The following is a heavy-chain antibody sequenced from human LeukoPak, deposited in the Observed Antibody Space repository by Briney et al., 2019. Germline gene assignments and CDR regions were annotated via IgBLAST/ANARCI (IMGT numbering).Heavy chain of an antibody. Sequence: PGGSLRLSCAASGFTFSSYAMSWVRQAPGKGLEWVSAISGSGDSTYYADSVKGRFTISRDNSKNTLYLQMNSLRAEDTAVYYCAKDQFSSGLNWFDPWGQGTLVAVSS. CDR1: GFTFSSYA. CDR3: AKDQFSSGLNWFDP. D-gene: IGHD6-19*01. V-gene: IGHV3-23*01. CDR2: ISGSGDST. J-gene: IGHJ5*02.